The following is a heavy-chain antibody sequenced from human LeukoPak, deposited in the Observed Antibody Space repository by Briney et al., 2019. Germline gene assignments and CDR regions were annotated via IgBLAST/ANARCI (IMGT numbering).Heavy chain of an antibody. V-gene: IGHV3-30*18. J-gene: IGHJ4*02. CDR2: MSYDGSNK. Sequence: GGSLRLSCVGTGFGFSNYGMHWVRQAPGKGLEWVAVMSYDGSNKYYADSVEGRFTISRDNSKNTLYLQMNNLRTEDTAAYYCTKGVLGGTQSVSAGLDSWGQGTLVTVSS. CDR1: GFGFSNYG. CDR3: TKGVLGGTQSVSAGLDS. D-gene: IGHD3-16*01.